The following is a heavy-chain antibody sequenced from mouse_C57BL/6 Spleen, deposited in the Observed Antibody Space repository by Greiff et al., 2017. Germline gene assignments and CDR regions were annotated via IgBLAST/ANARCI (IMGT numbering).Heavy chain of an antibody. J-gene: IGHJ4*01. CDR1: GFTFSDYG. CDR2: ISSGSSTI. CDR3: ARKGFDYYAMDY. Sequence: VQLKESGGGLVKPGGSLKLSCAASGFTFSDYGMHWVRPAPETGLEWVAYISSGSSTIYYADTVKGRFTISRDNAKNTLFLQMTRLRSDDTAMYYCARKGFDYYAMDYWGQGTSVTVSS. V-gene: IGHV5-17*01.